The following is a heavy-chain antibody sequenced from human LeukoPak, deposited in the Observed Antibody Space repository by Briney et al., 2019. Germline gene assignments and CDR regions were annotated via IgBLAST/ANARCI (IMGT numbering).Heavy chain of an antibody. J-gene: IGHJ4*02. CDR2: LSNSGGST. V-gene: IGHV3-23*01. CDR3: ANRRNYASDY. CDR1: GFTLSSYV. Sequence: GGSLRLSCSASGFTLSSYVMSWVRRAPGKGLEWVSTLSNSGGSTYYADSVKGRFTISRDNSKNALYLQMNSLRDEDTAIYYCANRRNYASDYWGQGTLVTVSS. D-gene: IGHD1-14*01.